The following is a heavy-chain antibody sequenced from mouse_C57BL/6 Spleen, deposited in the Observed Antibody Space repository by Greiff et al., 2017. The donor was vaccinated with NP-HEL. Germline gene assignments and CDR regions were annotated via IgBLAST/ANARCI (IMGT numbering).Heavy chain of an antibody. V-gene: IGHV1-64*01. D-gene: IGHD1-1*01. CDR3: ARRGSGSSYDYAMDY. J-gene: IGHJ4*01. Sequence: VQLQQPGAELVKPGASVKLSCKASGYTFTSYWMHWVKQRPGQGLEWIGMIHPNSGSTNYNEKFKSKATLTVDKSSSTAYMQLSSLTSEDSAVYYCARRGSGSSYDYAMDYWGQGTSVTVSS. CDR1: GYTFTSYW. CDR2: IHPNSGST.